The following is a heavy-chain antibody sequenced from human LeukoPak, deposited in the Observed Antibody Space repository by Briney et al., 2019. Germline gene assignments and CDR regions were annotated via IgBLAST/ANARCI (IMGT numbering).Heavy chain of an antibody. D-gene: IGHD3-22*01. V-gene: IGHV1-18*01. Sequence: ASVKVSCKASGYTFTSYGISWVRQAPGQGLEWMGWISAYNGNTNYAQKLQGRVTMTTDTSTSTAYMELRSLRSDDTSVYYCARGDSSGYYSSTQSDYWGQGTLVNVSS. J-gene: IGHJ4*02. CDR1: GYTFTSYG. CDR3: ARGDSSGYYSSTQSDY. CDR2: ISAYNGNT.